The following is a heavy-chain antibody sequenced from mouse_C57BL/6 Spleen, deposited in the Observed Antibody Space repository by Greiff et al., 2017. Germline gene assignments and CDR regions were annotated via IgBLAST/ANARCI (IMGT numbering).Heavy chain of an antibody. CDR2: IWSGGNT. D-gene: IGHD1-1*01. CDR3: ARRGVVAWYFDV. J-gene: IGHJ1*03. CDR1: GFSFTRYG. Sequence: VQLQESGPGLVQPSQSLSITCTVSGFSFTRYGVHWVRPSPGKGLAWLGVIWSGGNTDYNAAFIARLRFSKDSAKSQVFLKMNSLQADETAIYYCARRGVVAWYFDVWGTGTTVTVSS. V-gene: IGHV2-2*01.